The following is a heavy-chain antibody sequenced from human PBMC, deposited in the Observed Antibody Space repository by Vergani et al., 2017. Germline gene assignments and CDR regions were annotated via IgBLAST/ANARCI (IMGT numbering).Heavy chain of an antibody. J-gene: IGHJ3*01. CDR3: ARRSGGYYSGGIVHPLRTAFDV. CDR1: GGSISAGYYF. Sequence: QVQLQASGPGRVQPSQTLSLTCTMSGGSISAGYYFWSWIRQPAGQGLEWLGHISASGNASHSPSLKTRVSMSVDTSKNQFSLTVTSVTAADTAIYFCARRSGGYYSGGIVHPLRTAFDVWGHGTVVSVSS. CDR2: ISASGNA. D-gene: IGHD2-15*01. V-gene: IGHV4-61*02.